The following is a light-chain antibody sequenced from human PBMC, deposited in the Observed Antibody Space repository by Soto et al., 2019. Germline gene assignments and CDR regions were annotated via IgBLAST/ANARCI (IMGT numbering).Light chain of an antibody. CDR2: GAS. CDR3: QQRSDWPPAWT. CDR1: QSLSNNIY. Sequence: EIVLTQSPGTLSLSPGERATLSCRARQSLSNNIYLAWYQQKPGQAPRLLIYGASSRATGIPNRFSGSGSGTDFTLTISSLEPEDFAVYYCQQRSDWPPAWTFGQGTKVDIK. J-gene: IGKJ1*01. V-gene: IGKV3D-20*02.